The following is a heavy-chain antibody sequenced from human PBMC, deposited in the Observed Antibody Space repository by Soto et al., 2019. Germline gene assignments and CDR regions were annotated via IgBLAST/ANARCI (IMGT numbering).Heavy chain of an antibody. CDR3: TGGYGDYVRDY. Sequence: EVQLVESGGGLVQPGGSLKLSCAVSGFTFSGSAMHWVRQASGKGLEWVGRIRSKSNSYATAYAASVKGRFTISRDDSKNTGYLQMNSLKPEDTAVYYCTGGYGDYVRDYWGQGTLVTVSS. CDR1: GFTFSGSA. V-gene: IGHV3-73*01. CDR2: IRSKSNSYAT. J-gene: IGHJ4*02. D-gene: IGHD4-17*01.